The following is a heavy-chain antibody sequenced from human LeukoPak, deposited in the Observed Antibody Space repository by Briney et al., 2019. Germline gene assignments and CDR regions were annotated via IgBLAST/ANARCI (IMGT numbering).Heavy chain of an antibody. CDR1: GYTFTSYY. J-gene: IGHJ5*02. CDR2: INPSGGST. D-gene: IGHD5-24*01. CDR3: ARGREMATINSWFDP. V-gene: IGHV1-46*01. Sequence: ASVKVSCKASGYTFTSYYMHWVQQAPGQGLEWMGIINPSGGSTSYAQKFQGRVTMTRDTSTSTVYMELSSLRSEDTAVYYCARGREMATINSWFDPWGQGTLVTVSS.